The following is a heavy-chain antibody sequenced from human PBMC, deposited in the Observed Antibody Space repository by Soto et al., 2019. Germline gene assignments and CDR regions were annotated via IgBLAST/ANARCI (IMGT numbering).Heavy chain of an antibody. CDR3: VRTACVINNCSYRGVR. V-gene: IGHV3-33*01. CDR1: GFDFKTYG. J-gene: IGHJ1*01. CDR2: IGFDGTNI. D-gene: IGHD1-20*01. Sequence: QGQLVESGGGVVQPGRSLRLSCVAYGFDFKTYGMHWVRQAPGKGLEWVAVIGFDGTNIHYSVSVRVRFSISRDNSENTVSLQMNSLRVEDTALYYCVRTACVINNCSYRGVRWGQGTLDTV.